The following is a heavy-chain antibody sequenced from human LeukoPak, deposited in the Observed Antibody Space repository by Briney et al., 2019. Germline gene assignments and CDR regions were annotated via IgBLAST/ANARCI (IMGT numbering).Heavy chain of an antibody. Sequence: SQTLSLTCAVSGGSISSGGYSWSWIRQPPGKGLEWIGYIYHSGSTYYNPSLKSRVTISVDRSKNQFSLKLSSVTAADTAVYYCARSPSDSSGWYFDYWGQGTLVTVSS. V-gene: IGHV4-30-2*01. CDR3: ARSPSDSSGWYFDY. CDR2: IYHSGST. J-gene: IGHJ4*02. D-gene: IGHD6-19*01. CDR1: GGSISSGGYS.